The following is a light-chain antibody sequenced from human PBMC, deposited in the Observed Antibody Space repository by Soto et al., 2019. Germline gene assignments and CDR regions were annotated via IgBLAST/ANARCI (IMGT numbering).Light chain of an antibody. V-gene: IGKV3-20*01. CDR1: QSVSSSY. J-gene: IGKJ3*01. CDR3: QQYGSSSFT. CDR2: GAS. Sequence: EIEMTQSPGTLSFSPGERATLSCRASQSVSSSYLAWYQQKPGQAPRLLIYGASSRATGIPDRFSGSGSVTDFTITISRLEPEDFAVYYCQQYGSSSFTFGPGTKVDIK.